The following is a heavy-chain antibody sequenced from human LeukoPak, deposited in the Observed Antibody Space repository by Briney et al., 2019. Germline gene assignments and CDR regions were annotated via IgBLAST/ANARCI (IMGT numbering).Heavy chain of an antibody. CDR2: IWYDGSNK. Sequence: GGSLRLSCAASGFTFSSYGMHWVRQAPGKGLEWVAVIWYDGSNKYYADSVKGRFTISRDNSKNTPYLQMNSLRAEDTAVYYCARADITALVDDFDYWGQGTLVTVSS. CDR3: ARADITALVDDFDY. D-gene: IGHD6-6*01. V-gene: IGHV3-33*01. J-gene: IGHJ4*02. CDR1: GFTFSSYG.